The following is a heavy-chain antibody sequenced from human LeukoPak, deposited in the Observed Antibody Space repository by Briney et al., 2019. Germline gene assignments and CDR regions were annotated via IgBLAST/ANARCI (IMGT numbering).Heavy chain of an antibody. V-gene: IGHV1-18*01. CDR1: GHTFTSYG. Sequence: ASVTVSCTASGHTFTSYGISWVRQPPGQGLEWMGWISAYNGNTNYAQKLQGRVTMTTDTSTSTAYMELRSLRSDDTAVYYCARDRSRSGYAGDWFDPWGQGTLVTVSS. CDR3: ARDRSRSGYAGDWFDP. J-gene: IGHJ5*02. CDR2: ISAYNGNT. D-gene: IGHD5-12*01.